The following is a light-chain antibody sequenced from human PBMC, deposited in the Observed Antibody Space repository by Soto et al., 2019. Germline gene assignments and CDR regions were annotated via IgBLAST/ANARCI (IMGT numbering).Light chain of an antibody. Sequence: EIVMTQAPVTLSVSPGQRATLYCRAIQSVGSHLAWYQQRPGQAPRLLIYGASYRATGIPARFSGSGSGTDFTLTISSLQSEDFAVYYCQQYDNWPPLTFGPGTKVDIK. CDR2: GAS. V-gene: IGKV3-15*01. CDR1: QSVGSH. CDR3: QQYDNWPPLT. J-gene: IGKJ3*01.